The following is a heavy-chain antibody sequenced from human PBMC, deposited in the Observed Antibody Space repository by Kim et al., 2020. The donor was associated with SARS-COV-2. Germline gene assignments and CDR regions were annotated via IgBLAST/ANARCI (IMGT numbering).Heavy chain of an antibody. CDR2: ISYDGSNK. V-gene: IGHV3-30*03. J-gene: IGHJ3*02. CDR3: ATGPYYYDSSGYSDAFD. Sequence: GGSLRLSCAASGFTFSSYGMHWVRQAPGKGLEWVAVISYDGSNKYYADSVKGRFTISRDNSKNTLYLQMNSLRAEDTAVYYCATGPYYYDSSGYSDAFD. CDR1: GFTFSSYG. D-gene: IGHD3-22*01.